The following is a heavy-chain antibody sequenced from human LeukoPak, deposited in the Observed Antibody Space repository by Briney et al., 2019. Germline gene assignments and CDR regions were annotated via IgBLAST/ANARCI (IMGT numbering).Heavy chain of an antibody. V-gene: IGHV4-38-2*02. CDR3: ARGEERVRVPAAMWGLDY. D-gene: IGHD2-2*01. CDR2: IYHSGST. J-gene: IGHJ4*02. Sequence: SETLSLTCTVSGYSISSGYYWGWIRQPPGKGLEWIGSIYHSGSTYYNPSLKSRVTISVDTSKNQFSLKLSSVTAADTAVYYCARGEERVRVPAAMWGLDYWGQGTLVTVSS. CDR1: GYSISSGYY.